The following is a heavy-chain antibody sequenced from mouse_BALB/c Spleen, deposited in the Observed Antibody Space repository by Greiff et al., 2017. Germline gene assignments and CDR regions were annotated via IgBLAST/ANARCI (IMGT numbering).Heavy chain of an antibody. D-gene: IGHD2-1*01. CDR1: GFTFSSYA. V-gene: IGHV5-6-5*01. CDR2: ISSGGST. CDR3: ARGRGNYGWFAY. J-gene: IGHJ3*01. Sequence: EVKLVESGGGLVKPGGSLKLSCAASGFTFSSYAMSWVRQTPEKRLEWVASISSGGSTYYPDSVKGRFTISRDNARNILYLQMSSLRSEDTAMYYCARGRGNYGWFAYWGQGTLVTVSA.